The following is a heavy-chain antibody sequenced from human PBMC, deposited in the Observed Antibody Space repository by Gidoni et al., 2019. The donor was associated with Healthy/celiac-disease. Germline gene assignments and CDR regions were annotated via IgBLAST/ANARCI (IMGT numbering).Heavy chain of an antibody. CDR3: AKDNDGSGSYYRGVFDY. Sequence: EVQLVESGGGLVQPGRSLRLSCAASGFTFDAYAMHWVRQAPGKGLEWVSGISWNSGSIGYADSVKGRFTISRDNAKNSLYLQMNSLRAEDTALYYCAKDNDGSGSYYRGVFDYWGQGTLVTVSS. V-gene: IGHV3-9*01. J-gene: IGHJ4*02. CDR1: GFTFDAYA. CDR2: ISWNSGSI. D-gene: IGHD3-10*01.